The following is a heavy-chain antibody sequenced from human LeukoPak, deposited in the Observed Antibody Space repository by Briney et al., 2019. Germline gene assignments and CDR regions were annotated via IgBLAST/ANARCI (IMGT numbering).Heavy chain of an antibody. CDR1: GFTFSDYN. Sequence: GGSLRLSCAASGFTFSDYNMHWVRQAPGKGLEWVTVISYDGSNKYYADSVKGRFTISRDNSKNTLHLQMNSLRAEDTAVYYCAKVRWDNSRWYYLDYWGQGTLVTVSS. V-gene: IGHV3-30*18. J-gene: IGHJ4*02. CDR2: ISYDGSNK. CDR3: AKVRWDNSRWYYLDY. D-gene: IGHD6-19*01.